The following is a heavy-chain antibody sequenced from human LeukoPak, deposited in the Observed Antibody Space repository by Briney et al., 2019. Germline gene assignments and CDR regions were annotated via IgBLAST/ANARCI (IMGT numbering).Heavy chain of an antibody. Sequence: SETLSLTCTVSGASISSSDYYWGLIRQPPGKGLGRIGRLYSDGLTYYNPSLKSRVTISVDTSKNQFSLKVTSVTAADTAVYSCASGGYSSGWYGSFDIWGQWTVVTVSS. V-gene: IGHV4-39*01. CDR2: LYSDGLT. CDR1: GASISSSDYY. D-gene: IGHD6-19*01. J-gene: IGHJ3*02. CDR3: ASGGYSSGWYGSFDI.